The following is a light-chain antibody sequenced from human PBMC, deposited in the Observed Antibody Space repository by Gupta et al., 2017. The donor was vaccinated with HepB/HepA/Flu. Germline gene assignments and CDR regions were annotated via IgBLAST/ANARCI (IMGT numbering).Light chain of an antibody. J-gene: IGKJ1*01. Sequence: EIVLTPSPATLSLSPGERATRSCRASQSVSSYLAWYQQKPGQAPRLLIYDASNSATGNTDRFSGSGAETDFTLTSSFREDEDFAVYYLQQRSTWKTFGQGTKVQIK. CDR3: QQRSTWKT. V-gene: IGKV3-11*01. CDR2: DAS. CDR1: QSVSSY.